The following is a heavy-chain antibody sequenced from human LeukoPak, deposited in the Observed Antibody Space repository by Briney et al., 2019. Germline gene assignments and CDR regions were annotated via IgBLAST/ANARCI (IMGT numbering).Heavy chain of an antibody. D-gene: IGHD1-26*01. CDR1: GGTFSSYA. CDR3: ARDLEWELRWDY. Sequence: ASVKVSCKASGGTFSSYAISWVRQAPGQGLEWMGGIIPIFGTANYAQKFQGRVTITTDESTSTAYMELSSLRSEDTAVYYCARDLEWELRWDYWGQGTLVTVSS. J-gene: IGHJ4*02. CDR2: IIPIFGTA. V-gene: IGHV1-69*05.